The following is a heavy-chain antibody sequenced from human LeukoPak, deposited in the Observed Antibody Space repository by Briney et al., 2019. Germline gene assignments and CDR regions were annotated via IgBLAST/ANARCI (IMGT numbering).Heavy chain of an antibody. V-gene: IGHV1-46*01. CDR2: INPSGGST. CDR3: ARGPSITMVRGGQWYYYMDV. D-gene: IGHD3-10*01. J-gene: IGHJ6*03. CDR1: GYTFTSYY. Sequence: ASVKVSCKASGYTFTSYYIHWVRQAPGQGLGWMGLINPSGGSTNYAQKFQGRVTMTRDTSTSTVYMELSSLSSEDTAVYYCARGPSITMVRGGQWYYYMDVWGKGTTVTISS.